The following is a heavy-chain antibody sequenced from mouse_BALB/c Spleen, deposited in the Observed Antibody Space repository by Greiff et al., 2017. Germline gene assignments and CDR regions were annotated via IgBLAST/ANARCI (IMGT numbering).Heavy chain of an antibody. J-gene: IGHJ2*01. CDR1: GFTFSSYG. CDR2: INSNGGNT. D-gene: IGHD1-1*01. V-gene: IGHV5-6-3*01. Sequence: EVQLQQSGGGLVQPGGSLKLSCAASGFTFSSYGMSWVRQTPDKRLELVATINSNGGNTYYPDSVKGRFTITRDNAKNTLYLQMSSLKSEDTAMYYCARAQGYGSSDYWGQGTTLTGAS. CDR3: ARAQGYGSSDY.